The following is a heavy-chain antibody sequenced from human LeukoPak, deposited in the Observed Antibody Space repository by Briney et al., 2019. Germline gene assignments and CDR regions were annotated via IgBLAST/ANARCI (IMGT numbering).Heavy chain of an antibody. J-gene: IGHJ4*02. CDR3: ASLGRSQWLLLRY. CDR1: GGSISSGDYY. V-gene: IGHV4-30-4*01. D-gene: IGHD3-22*01. CDR2: IYYSGST. Sequence: PSETLSLTCTVSGGSISSGDYYWSWIRQPPGKGLEWIGYIYYSGSTYYNPSLKSRVTISVDTSKNQFSLKLSPVTAADTAVYYCASLGRSQWLLLRYWGQGTLVTVSS.